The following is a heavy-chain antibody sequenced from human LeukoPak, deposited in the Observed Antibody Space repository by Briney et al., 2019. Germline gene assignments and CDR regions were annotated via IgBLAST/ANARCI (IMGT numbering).Heavy chain of an antibody. V-gene: IGHV1-69*06. CDR3: ARGVYYDSSGYYYFAS. Sequence: GASVKVSCKASGGTFSSYASSWVRQAPGQGLEWMGGIIPIFGTANYAQKFQGRVTITADKSTSTAYMELGSLRSEDTAVYYCARGVYYDSSGYYYFASWGQGTLVTVSS. J-gene: IGHJ4*02. D-gene: IGHD3-22*01. CDR2: IIPIFGTA. CDR1: GGTFSSYA.